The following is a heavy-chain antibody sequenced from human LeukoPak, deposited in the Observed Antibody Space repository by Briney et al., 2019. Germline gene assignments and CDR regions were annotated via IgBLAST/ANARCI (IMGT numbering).Heavy chain of an antibody. V-gene: IGHV4-38-2*01. J-gene: IGHJ4*02. CDR3: ARGDVYSSASDY. D-gene: IGHD6-19*01. CDR2: IFRSGST. Sequence: SETLSLTCAVSGYSISSGYYWVWIRQPPGKGLEWIATIFRSGSTYFNPSLQSRVTISLDTSKNQFSLKLSSVTAADTALYYCARGDVYSSASDYWGQGTLVTVSS. CDR1: GYSISSGYY.